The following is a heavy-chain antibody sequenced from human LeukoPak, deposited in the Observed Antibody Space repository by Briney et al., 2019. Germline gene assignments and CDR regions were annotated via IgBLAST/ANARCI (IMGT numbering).Heavy chain of an antibody. CDR1: GGSISSSSYY. CDR2: IYYSGIT. Sequence: PSETLSLTCTVSGGSISSSSYYWGWIRQPPGKGLEWIGTIYYSGITYYNPSLKSRVTISVDTSKNQFSLKLSSVTAADTAVYYCARARAVADFDYWGQGTLVTVSS. J-gene: IGHJ4*02. CDR3: ARARAVADFDY. V-gene: IGHV4-39*07. D-gene: IGHD6-19*01.